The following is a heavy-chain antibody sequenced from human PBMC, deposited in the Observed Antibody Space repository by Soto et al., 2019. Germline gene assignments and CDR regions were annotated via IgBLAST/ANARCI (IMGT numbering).Heavy chain of an antibody. J-gene: IGHJ6*02. Sequence: PGGSLRLSCAASGFTFSSYGMHWVRQAPGKGLEWVAVISYDGSNKYYADSVKGRFTISRDNSKNTLYLQMNSLRAEDTAVYYCAKDSVGWFGELLGSYYYGMDVWGQGTTVTVSS. V-gene: IGHV3-30*18. D-gene: IGHD3-10*01. CDR1: GFTFSSYG. CDR2: ISYDGSNK. CDR3: AKDSVGWFGELLGSYYYGMDV.